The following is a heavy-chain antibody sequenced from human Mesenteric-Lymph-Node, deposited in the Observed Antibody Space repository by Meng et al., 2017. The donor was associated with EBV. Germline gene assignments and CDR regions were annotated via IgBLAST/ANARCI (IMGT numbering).Heavy chain of an antibody. V-gene: IGHV4-34*01. CDR2: INHSGST. CDR3: ARWARVTPIFDP. D-gene: IGHD3-3*02. CDR1: GGSFSGYY. J-gene: IGHJ5*02. Sequence: QVQFQHWGAVLLQPSRTLHSAAAVVGGSFSGYYGRWIRQPPGNGLEWIGEINHSGSTNYTPSLKSRVTISVDTSKNQFSLKLSSVTAADTALYYCARWARVTPIFDPWGPGTLVTVSS.